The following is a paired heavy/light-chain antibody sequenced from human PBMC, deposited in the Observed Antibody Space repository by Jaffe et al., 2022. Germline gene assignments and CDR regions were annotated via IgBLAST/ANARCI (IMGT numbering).Heavy chain of an antibody. D-gene: IGHD3-22*01. V-gene: IGHV4-30-2*01. CDR1: GGSISYGGYS. Sequence: QLQLQESGSGLVRPSQTLSLTCAVSGGSISYGGYSWSWIRQPPGKGLEWIGSIYHSGSTYYNPSLKSRVTISVDSSNNQFSLKLNSVTAADTAVYYCARSVIVPPMYRFDPWGQGTLVTVSS. CDR3: ARSVIVPPMYRFDP. CDR2: IYHSGST. J-gene: IGHJ5*02.
Light chain of an antibody. CDR3: AAWDDRLNGPV. CDR2: YDD. CDR1: SSNIGNYA. J-gene: IGLJ7*01. V-gene: IGLV1-36*01. Sequence: QSMLTQPPSVSEAPRQRVTISCSGSSSNIGNYAVNWYQQLPGKAPKLVIYYDDLLPSGVSDRFSGSKSGTSASLAISGLQSEDEAEYYCAAWDDRLNGPVFGGGTHLTVL.